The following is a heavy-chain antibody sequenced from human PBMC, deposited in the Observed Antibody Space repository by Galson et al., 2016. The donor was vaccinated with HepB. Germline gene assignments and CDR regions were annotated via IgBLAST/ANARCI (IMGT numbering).Heavy chain of an antibody. CDR2: INPSGGST. J-gene: IGHJ4*02. CDR1: GYTFTSYY. V-gene: IGHV1-46*01. D-gene: IGHD5-18*01. Sequence: SVKVSCKASGYTFTSYYMHWVRQAPGQGLEWMAIINPSGGSTSYAQKFQGRVTMTRDTSTSTVYMELSSLRSEDTAVYYCATSRDSYGLTHWHWGQGTLVTVSS. CDR3: ATSRDSYGLTHWH.